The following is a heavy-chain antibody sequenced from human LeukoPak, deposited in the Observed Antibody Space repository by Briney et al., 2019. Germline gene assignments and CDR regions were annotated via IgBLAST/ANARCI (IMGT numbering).Heavy chain of an antibody. CDR3: AGILYGSGSYYTEYYFDY. J-gene: IGHJ4*02. Sequence: KPSETLSLTCTVSGGSISSSSYYWGWIRQPPGKGLEWIGSIYYSGSTYYNPSLKSRVTISVDTSKNQFSLKLSSVTAADTAVYYCAGILYGSGSYYTEYYFDYWGQGTLVTVSS. D-gene: IGHD3-10*01. CDR1: GGSISSSSYY. CDR2: IYYSGST. V-gene: IGHV4-39*01.